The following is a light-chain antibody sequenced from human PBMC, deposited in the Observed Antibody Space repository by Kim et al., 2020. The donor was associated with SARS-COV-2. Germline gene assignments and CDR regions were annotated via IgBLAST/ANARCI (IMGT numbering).Light chain of an antibody. J-gene: IGKJ4*01. CDR2: GAS. V-gene: IGKV3D-15*01. CDR3: QHYNDWPLLT. CDR1: QYISNY. Sequence: EIVMTQSPATLSVSPGERATLSCRASQYISNYLAWYQVKPGQPPRLLIYGASARATGVTARYSGGGSGTEFTLTISSLQSEDFAVYYCQHYNDWPLLTFGGGTKVDIK.